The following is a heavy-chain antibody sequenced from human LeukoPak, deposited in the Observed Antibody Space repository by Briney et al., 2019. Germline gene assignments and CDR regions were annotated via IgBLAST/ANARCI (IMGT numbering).Heavy chain of an antibody. CDR2: INHSGST. CDR1: GGSFSGYY. D-gene: IGHD6-13*01. V-gene: IGHV4-34*01. CDR3: ADHIAAAGHHYFDY. J-gene: IGHJ4*02. Sequence: SETLSLTCAVYGGSFSGYYWSWIRQPPGKGLEWIGEINHSGSTNYNPSLKSRVTISVDTSKNQFSLKLSSVTAADTAVYYCADHIAAAGHHYFDYWGQGTLVTVSS.